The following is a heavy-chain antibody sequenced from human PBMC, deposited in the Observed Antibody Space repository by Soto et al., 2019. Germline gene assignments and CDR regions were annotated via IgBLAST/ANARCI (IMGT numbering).Heavy chain of an antibody. CDR2: ISGSGGST. D-gene: IGHD2-15*01. CDR1: GFTFSSYA. V-gene: IGHV3-23*01. Sequence: GGSLRLSCAASGFTFSSYAMSWVRQAPGKGLEWVSAISGSGGSTYYADSVKGRFTISRDNSKNTLYLQMNSLRAEDTAVYYCAKDWGSGYCSGGSCYSGEFDAFDIWGQGTMVTVSS. CDR3: AKDWGSGYCSGGSCYSGEFDAFDI. J-gene: IGHJ3*02.